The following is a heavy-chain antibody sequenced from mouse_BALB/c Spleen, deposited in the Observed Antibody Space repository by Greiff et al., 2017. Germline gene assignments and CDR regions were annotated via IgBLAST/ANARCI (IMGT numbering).Heavy chain of an antibody. D-gene: IGHD3-2*01. J-gene: IGHJ3*01. CDR3: ARPDSSGYLAWFAY. CDR2: ISSGGST. V-gene: IGHV5-6-5*01. Sequence: EVQGVESGGGLVKPGGSLKLSCAASGFTFSSYAMSWVRQTPEKRLEWVASISSGGSTYYPDSVKGRFTISRDNARNILYLQMSSLRSDDTAMYYCARPDSSGYLAWFAYWGQGTLVTVSA. CDR1: GFTFSSYA.